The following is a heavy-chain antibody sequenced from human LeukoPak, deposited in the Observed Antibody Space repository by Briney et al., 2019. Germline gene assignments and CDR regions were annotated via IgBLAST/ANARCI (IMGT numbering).Heavy chain of an antibody. CDR1: GGSISSNY. J-gene: IGHJ5*02. V-gene: IGHV4-4*09. CDR3: ARLAYVIGWFDP. CDR2: FYPSGSS. D-gene: IGHD2-21*01. Sequence: SETLSLTCTVSGGSISSNYWSWIRQPPGKGLEWIGYFYPSGSSYYNPSLKSRVTISVDTSKNQLSLKLSSVTAADTAVYYCARLAYVIGWFDPWGQGTLVTVSS.